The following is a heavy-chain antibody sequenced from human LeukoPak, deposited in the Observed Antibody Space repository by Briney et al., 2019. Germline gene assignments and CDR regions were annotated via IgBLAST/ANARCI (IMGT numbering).Heavy chain of an antibody. V-gene: IGHV1-2*02. D-gene: IGHD4-23*01. CDR3: ARDTNSRPGRGDFDY. CDR1: GYTFTGYY. CDR2: INPNSGGT. Sequence: GASVKVSCKASGYTFTGYYMHWVRQAPGQGLEWMGWINPNSGGTNYAQKFQGRVTMTKDTSISTAYMELSRLRSDDTAVYYCARDTNSRPGRGDFDYWGQGTLVTVSS. J-gene: IGHJ4*02.